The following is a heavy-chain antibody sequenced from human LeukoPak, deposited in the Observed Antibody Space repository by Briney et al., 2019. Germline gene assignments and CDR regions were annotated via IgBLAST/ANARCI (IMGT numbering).Heavy chain of an antibody. CDR1: GGTFSSYG. Sequence: GPSVKVSCKASGGTFSSYGISWVRQAPGQGLEWMGWISAYNGNTNYAQKLQGRVTMTTDTSTSTAYMELRSLRSDDTAVYYCARTPYYDYVWGSYRDLDYWGQGTLVTVSS. CDR2: ISAYNGNT. D-gene: IGHD3-16*02. CDR3: ARTPYYDYVWGSYRDLDY. J-gene: IGHJ4*02. V-gene: IGHV1-18*01.